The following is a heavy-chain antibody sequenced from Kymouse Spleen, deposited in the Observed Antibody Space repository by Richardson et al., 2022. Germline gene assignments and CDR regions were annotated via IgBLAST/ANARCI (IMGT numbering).Heavy chain of an antibody. CDR3: TSTVTTSHYYYYYGMDV. CDR1: GFTFSGSA. V-gene: IGHV3-73*02. Sequence: EVQLVESGGGLVQPGGSLKLSCAASGFTFSGSAMHWVRQASGKGLEWVGRIRSKANSYATAYAASVKGRFTISRDDSKNTAYLQMNSLKTEDTAVYYCTSTVTTSHYYYYYGMDVWGQGTTVTVSS. J-gene: IGHJ6*02. D-gene: IGHD4-17*01. CDR2: IRSKANSYAT.